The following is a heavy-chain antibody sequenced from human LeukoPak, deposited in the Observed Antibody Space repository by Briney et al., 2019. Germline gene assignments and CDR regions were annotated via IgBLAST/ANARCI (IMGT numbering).Heavy chain of an antibody. CDR2: ISALNGNT. CDR3: ARNVVPAASEYYYYYGMDV. CDR1: GYIFTSYG. Sequence: GASVKVSCKASGYIFTSYGFAWVRQAPGQGLEWMGWISALNGNTNYAQKLQGRVTMTTDTSTSTAYMELRSLRSDDTAVYYCARNVVPAASEYYYYYGMDVWGQGTTVTVSS. V-gene: IGHV1-18*01. D-gene: IGHD2-2*01. J-gene: IGHJ6*02.